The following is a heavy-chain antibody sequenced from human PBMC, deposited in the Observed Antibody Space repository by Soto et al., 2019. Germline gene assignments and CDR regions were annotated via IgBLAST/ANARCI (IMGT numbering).Heavy chain of an antibody. CDR1: CGSISSSNW. Sequence: PSETLSLTCAVSCGSISSSNWWSWVRQPPGKGLEWIGEIYHSGSTNYNPSLKSRVTISVDTSKNQFSLKLSSVTAADTAVYYCARDKWGYCSGGSCASGDAFDIWGQGTMVTVSS. D-gene: IGHD2-15*01. CDR2: IYHSGST. V-gene: IGHV4-4*02. J-gene: IGHJ3*02. CDR3: ARDKWGYCSGGSCASGDAFDI.